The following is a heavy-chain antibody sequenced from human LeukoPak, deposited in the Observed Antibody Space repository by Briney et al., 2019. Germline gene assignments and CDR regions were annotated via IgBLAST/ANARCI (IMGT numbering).Heavy chain of an antibody. D-gene: IGHD3-22*01. CDR1: GGSFSGYY. J-gene: IGHJ6*03. Sequence: SETLSLTCAVYGGSFSGYYWSWIRQPPGKGLEWIGEINHSGSTNYNPSLKSRVTISVDTSKNQFSLKLSSVTAADTAVYYCARDRRDYYDSSGRYYYYYYMDVWGKGTTVTISS. CDR3: ARDRRDYYDSSGRYYYYYYMDV. CDR2: INHSGST. V-gene: IGHV4-34*01.